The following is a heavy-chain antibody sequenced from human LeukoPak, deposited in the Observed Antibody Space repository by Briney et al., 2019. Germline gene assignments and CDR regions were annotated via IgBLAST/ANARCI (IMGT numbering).Heavy chain of an antibody. D-gene: IGHD6-19*01. Sequence: TGGSLRLSCEASGFAFSSYWMSWVRQAPGKGLEWVANIKPDGSQTHYVDSVKGRFTIAKDNAKSSLYLQMTSLRAEDTAVYYCARDEWWQFIAVAITSYFDRWGQGTLVTVSS. CDR1: GFAFSSYW. CDR3: ARDEWWQFIAVAITSYFDR. V-gene: IGHV3-7*01. J-gene: IGHJ4*02. CDR2: IKPDGSQT.